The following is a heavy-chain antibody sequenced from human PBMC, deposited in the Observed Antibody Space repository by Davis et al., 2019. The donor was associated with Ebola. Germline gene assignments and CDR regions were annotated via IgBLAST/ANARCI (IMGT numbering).Heavy chain of an antibody. CDR3: ALPSGEWLSPHNWFDP. J-gene: IGHJ5*02. Sequence: ALVKVSCKASGYTFTGYYMYWVRQAPGQGLEWMGWINPNSGGTNYAQKFQGWVTMTRDTSISTAYMELSRLRSDDTAVYYCALPSGEWLSPHNWFDPWGQGTLVTVSS. V-gene: IGHV1-2*04. D-gene: IGHD3-3*01. CDR1: GYTFTGYY. CDR2: INPNSGGT.